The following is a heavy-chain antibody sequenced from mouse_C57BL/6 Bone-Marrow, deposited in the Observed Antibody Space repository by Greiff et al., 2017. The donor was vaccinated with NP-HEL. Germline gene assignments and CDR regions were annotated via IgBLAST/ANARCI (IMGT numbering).Heavy chain of an antibody. D-gene: IGHD4-1*01. CDR1: GFSLTSYG. CDR2: IWSGGST. Sequence: VKLMESGPGLVQPSQSLSITCTVSGFSLTSYGVHWVRQSPGKGLEWLGVIWSGGSTDYNAAFISRLSISKDNSKSQVFFKMNSLQADDTAIYYCARTGTLAYWGQGTLVTVSA. V-gene: IGHV2-2*01. CDR3: ARTGTLAY. J-gene: IGHJ3*01.